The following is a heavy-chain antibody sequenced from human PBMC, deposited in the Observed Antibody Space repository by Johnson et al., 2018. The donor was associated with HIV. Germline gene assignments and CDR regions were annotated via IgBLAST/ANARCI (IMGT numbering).Heavy chain of an antibody. D-gene: IGHD2-21*01. CDR2: ISYDGGSK. CDR3: AREVHIVVVSSFRWAFDI. Sequence: QVQLVESGGGVVQPGRSLRLSCAASGFTFSTYPMHWVRQAPGKGLEWVAIISYDGGSKYYADSVKGRFTISRDNSKNTLYRQMNSRRAEDTAGYYCAREVHIVVVSSFRWAFDIWGQGTLVTVSS. J-gene: IGHJ3*02. V-gene: IGHV3-30-3*01. CDR1: GFTFSTYP.